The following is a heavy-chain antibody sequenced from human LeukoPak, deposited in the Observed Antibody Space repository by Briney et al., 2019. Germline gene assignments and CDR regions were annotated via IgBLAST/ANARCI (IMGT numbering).Heavy chain of an antibody. CDR2: IYTSGST. Sequence: PSETLSLTCTVSGGSISSYYWSWIRQSPGKGLEWIGYIYTSGSTKYSPSLKSRVTISVDTSKNQFSLRLNSVTAADTAVYYCARLPWDISTWYGWFDPWGQGTLVTVSS. CDR1: GGSISSYY. CDR3: ARLPWDISTWYGWFDP. D-gene: IGHD3-10*01. J-gene: IGHJ5*02. V-gene: IGHV4-4*09.